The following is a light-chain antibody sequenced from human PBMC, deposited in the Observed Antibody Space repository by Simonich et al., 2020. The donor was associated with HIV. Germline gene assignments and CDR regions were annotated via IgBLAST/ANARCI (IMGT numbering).Light chain of an antibody. Sequence: DIQMTQSPSSLSASVGDRVTVTCRASQGISNSLAWYQQKPGKAPKLLLYAASRLESGVPSRFSGSGSGTEFTLTISSLQPDDIATYYCQHYNSYPYTFGQGTKLEIK. J-gene: IGKJ2*01. CDR3: QHYNSYPYT. V-gene: IGKV1-NL1*01. CDR2: AAS. CDR1: QGISNS.